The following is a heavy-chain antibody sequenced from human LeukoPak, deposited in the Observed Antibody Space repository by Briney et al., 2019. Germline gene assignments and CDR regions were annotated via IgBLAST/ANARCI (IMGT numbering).Heavy chain of an antibody. D-gene: IGHD2-2*01. Sequence: PSETLSLTCAAYDGSSGYYWGWIRQPPGKGLEWIGEIHPSGITSFNPSLKSRASISADTSKNQFSLKLTSVTAADTALYYCSRGRDQSKTGDYWGQGTLVTVSS. CDR3: SRGRDQSKTGDY. CDR1: DGSSGYY. CDR2: IHPSGIT. V-gene: IGHV4-34*01. J-gene: IGHJ4*02.